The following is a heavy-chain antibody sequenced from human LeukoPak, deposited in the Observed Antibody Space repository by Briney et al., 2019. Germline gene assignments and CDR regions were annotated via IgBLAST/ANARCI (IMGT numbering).Heavy chain of an antibody. V-gene: IGHV3-66*02. CDR2: IYSGGST. D-gene: IGHD6-13*01. Sequence: GGPLRLSCAASGFTVSSNYMSWVRQAPGKGPEWVSVIYSGGSTYYADSVKGRFTISRDNSKNTLYLQMDSLRAEDTAVYYCARIAAAGTDFDYWGQGTLVTVSS. CDR3: ARIAAAGTDFDY. CDR1: GFTVSSNY. J-gene: IGHJ4*02.